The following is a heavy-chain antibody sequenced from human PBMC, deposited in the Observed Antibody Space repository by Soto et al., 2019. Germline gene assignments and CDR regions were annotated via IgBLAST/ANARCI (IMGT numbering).Heavy chain of an antibody. CDR3: AHRVLRAVFGLVTTTAIYFDF. V-gene: IGHV2-5*02. D-gene: IGHD3-3*01. J-gene: IGHJ4*02. CDR2: IYWDDDK. CDR1: GCSLTTSGVG. Sequence: QITLNESGPTVVNPTETLTLTCTFSGCSLTTSGVGVGWVRQSPGKAPEWLAFIYWDDDKRYSTSLKSRLTITKDTSKNQVVLTMANVDPADTATYYCAHRVLRAVFGLVTTTAIYFDFWGQGTPVVVSS.